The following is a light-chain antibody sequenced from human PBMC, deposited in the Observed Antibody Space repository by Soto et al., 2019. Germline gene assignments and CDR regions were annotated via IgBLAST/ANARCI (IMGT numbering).Light chain of an antibody. Sequence: DLPMTQSPSSLSASVGDRVTITCQASQDISNYLNWYQQKPGKAPKLLIYDASNLETGVPSRFSGSGSGTDFSFTISSLQPEDIATYYCHQYDNLPPTLGQGTKLEIK. CDR1: QDISNY. J-gene: IGKJ2*01. V-gene: IGKV1-33*01. CDR2: DAS. CDR3: HQYDNLPPT.